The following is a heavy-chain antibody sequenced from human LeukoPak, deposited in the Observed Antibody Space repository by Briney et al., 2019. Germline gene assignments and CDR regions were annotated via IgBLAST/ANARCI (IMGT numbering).Heavy chain of an antibody. Sequence: ASVKVSCKASGYTFNNYGITWVRQAPGQGLEWMGWISAYNGNTNYAPKLQGRVTMTTDTSTSTAYMELRSLRSDDTAVYYCARDRAAINWFDPWGQGTLVTVSS. CDR3: ARDRAAINWFDP. V-gene: IGHV1-18*01. CDR1: GYTFNNYG. CDR2: ISAYNGNT. J-gene: IGHJ5*02. D-gene: IGHD5-18*01.